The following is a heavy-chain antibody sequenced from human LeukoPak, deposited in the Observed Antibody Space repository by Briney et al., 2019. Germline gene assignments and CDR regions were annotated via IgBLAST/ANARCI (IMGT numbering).Heavy chain of an antibody. D-gene: IGHD6-13*01. CDR2: MNPNSGNT. CDR3: AGGVYIAAGQYGY. Sequence: ASVKVSCKASGYTFTSYDINWVRQATGQGLEWMGWMNPNSGNTGYAQKFQGRVTMTRNTSISTAYMELSSLRSEDTAVYYCAGGVYIAAGQYGYWGQGTLVTVSS. CDR1: GYTFTSYD. V-gene: IGHV1-8*01. J-gene: IGHJ4*02.